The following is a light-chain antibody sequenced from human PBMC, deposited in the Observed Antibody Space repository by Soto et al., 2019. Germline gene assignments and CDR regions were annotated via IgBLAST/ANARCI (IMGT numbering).Light chain of an antibody. Sequence: QSALPQPASVSGSPGQSITISCTGTNSDVGNSDYVSWYQHHPGKAPKLMIFEVSNRPSGISDRFSGSKSGNTASLTISGLQAEDDAYYYCISYTDSSTLFVFGTGTKVTVL. V-gene: IGLV2-14*01. CDR3: ISYTDSSTLFV. CDR1: NSDVGNSDY. CDR2: EVS. J-gene: IGLJ1*01.